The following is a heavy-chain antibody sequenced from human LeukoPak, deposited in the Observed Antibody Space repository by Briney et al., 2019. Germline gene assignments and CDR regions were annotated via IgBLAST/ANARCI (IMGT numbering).Heavy chain of an antibody. Sequence: GGSLRLSCAASGFTFSSYAMHWVRQAPGKGLEWVAVISYDGSNKYYADSVKGRFTISRDNSKNTLYLQMTSLRAEDTAVYYCAKDGAGGSGAGTRGDYWGQGTLVTVSS. CDR1: GFTFSSYA. D-gene: IGHD1-1*01. CDR2: ISYDGSNK. J-gene: IGHJ4*02. CDR3: AKDGAGGSGAGTRGDY. V-gene: IGHV3-30-3*01.